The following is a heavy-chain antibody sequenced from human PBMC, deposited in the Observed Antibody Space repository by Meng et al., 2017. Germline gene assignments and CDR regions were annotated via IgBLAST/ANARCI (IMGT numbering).Heavy chain of an antibody. CDR1: GYSFTSYW. D-gene: IGHD1-1*01. V-gene: IGHV5-51*01. J-gene: IGHJ4*02. CDR2: IYPGDSDT. CDR3: ARKGKNTYNIYYFDY. Sequence: KVSCKGSGYSFTSYWIGWVRQMPGKGLEWMGIIYPGDSDTRYSPSFQGQVTISADKSISTAYLQWSSLKASDTAMYYCARKGKNTYNIYYFDYWGQGALVTVSS.